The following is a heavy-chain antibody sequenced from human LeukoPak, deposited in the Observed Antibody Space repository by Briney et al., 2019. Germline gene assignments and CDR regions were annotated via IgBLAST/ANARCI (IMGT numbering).Heavy chain of an antibody. J-gene: IGHJ4*02. CDR1: GFTFSSYW. CDR2: INHNGNVN. Sequence: PGGSLRLSCAASGFTFSSYWMNWARQAPGKGLEWVASINHNGNVNYYVDSVKGRFTISRDNAKNTLYLQMNSLRVEDTAVYYCARDRPHGNDYWGQGTLVTVSS. V-gene: IGHV3-7*01. CDR3: ARDRPHGNDY. D-gene: IGHD4-23*01.